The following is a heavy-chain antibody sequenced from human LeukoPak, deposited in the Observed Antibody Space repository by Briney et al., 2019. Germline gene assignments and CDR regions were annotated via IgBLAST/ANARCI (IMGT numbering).Heavy chain of an antibody. CDR1: GFTFSSFG. V-gene: IGHV3-33*01. Sequence: GGSLRLSCAASGFTFSSFGMHWVRQAPGKGLQWVAVIWYDGSNKYYADSVKGRFTISRDNSKNTLYLRMYSLRAEDTAVYYCARDRDGYNYGFLGYWGQGTLVTVSS. CDR3: ARDRDGYNYGFLGY. D-gene: IGHD5-18*01. J-gene: IGHJ4*02. CDR2: IWYDGSNK.